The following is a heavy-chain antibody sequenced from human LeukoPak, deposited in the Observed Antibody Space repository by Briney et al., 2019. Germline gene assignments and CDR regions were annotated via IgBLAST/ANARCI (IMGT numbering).Heavy chain of an antibody. CDR2: INHSGST. D-gene: IGHD6-19*01. CDR1: GGSFSGYY. Sequence: SETLSLTCAVYGGSFSGYYWSWIRQPPGKGLEWIGEINHSGSTNYNPSLKSRVTISVDTSKNQFSLKLSSVTAADTAVYYCAKDRWYSSGWSYFDYWGQGTLVTVSS. CDR3: AKDRWYSSGWSYFDY. J-gene: IGHJ4*02. V-gene: IGHV4-34*01.